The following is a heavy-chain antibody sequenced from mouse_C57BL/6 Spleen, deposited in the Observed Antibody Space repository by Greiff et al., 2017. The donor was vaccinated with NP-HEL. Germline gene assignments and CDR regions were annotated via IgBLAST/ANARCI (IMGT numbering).Heavy chain of an antibody. CDR3: AREDYKGAMDY. Sequence: QVQLKQPGAELVRPGSSVKLSCKASGYTFTSYWMDWVKQRPGQGLEWIGNIYPSDSETHYNQKFKDKATLTVDKSSSTAYMQLSSLTSEDSAVYYCAREDYKGAMDYWGQGTSVTVSS. CDR2: IYPSDSET. J-gene: IGHJ4*01. CDR1: GYTFTSYW. D-gene: IGHD2-12*01. V-gene: IGHV1-61*01.